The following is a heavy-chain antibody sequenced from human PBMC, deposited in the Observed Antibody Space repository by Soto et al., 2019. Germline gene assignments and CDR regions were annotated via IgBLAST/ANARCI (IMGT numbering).Heavy chain of an antibody. CDR3: ARDEQLVQAYYYYGMDV. J-gene: IGHJ6*02. V-gene: IGHV5-10-1*01. D-gene: IGHD6-6*01. CDR2: IDPSDSYT. Sequence: GESLKISCNGSGYIFTSYWISWVRQMPGKGLEWMGRIDPSDSYTNYSPSFQGHVTISADKSISTAYLQWSSLKASDTAMYYCARDEQLVQAYYYYGMDVWGQGTTVTVS. CDR1: GYIFTSYW.